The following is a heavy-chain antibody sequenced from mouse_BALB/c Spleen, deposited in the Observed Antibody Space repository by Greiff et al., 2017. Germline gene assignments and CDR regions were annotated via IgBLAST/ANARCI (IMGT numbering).Heavy chain of an antibody. Sequence: EVKVVESGGELVKPGGSLKLSCAASGFSFSSYGMSWVRQTPDKRLECVATISSGGSYTYYPDSVKGRFTISRDNAKNTLYLQMSSLKSEDTAMYYCARPNYDGYYVDYWGQGTTLTVSS. V-gene: IGHV5-6*01. CDR2: ISSGGSYT. CDR1: GFSFSSYG. J-gene: IGHJ2*01. CDR3: ARPNYDGYYVDY. D-gene: IGHD2-3*01.